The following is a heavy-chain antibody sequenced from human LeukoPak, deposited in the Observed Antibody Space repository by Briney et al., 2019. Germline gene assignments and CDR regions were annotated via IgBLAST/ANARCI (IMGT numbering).Heavy chain of an antibody. CDR1: GFTFSSYA. V-gene: IGHV3-23*01. CDR2: ISGSGGST. Sequence: GGSLRLSCAASGFTFSSYAMSWVRQAPGMGLEWLSGISGSGGSTYYADSVKGRFTISRDNSKNTLYLQMNSLRAEDTAVYYCVRDDDRPDNGLDYWGQGTLVTVSS. D-gene: IGHD3-22*01. CDR3: VRDDDRPDNGLDY. J-gene: IGHJ4*02.